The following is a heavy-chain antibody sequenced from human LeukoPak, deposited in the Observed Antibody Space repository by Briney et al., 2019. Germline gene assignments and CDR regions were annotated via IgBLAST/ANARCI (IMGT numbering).Heavy chain of an antibody. CDR1: GFTFSSCA. V-gene: IGHV3-30*04. CDR3: ARDITMVRGVLDY. J-gene: IGHJ4*02. CDR2: ISYDGSNK. D-gene: IGHD3-10*01. Sequence: GGSLRLSCAASGFTFSSCAMHWVRQAPGKGLEWVAVISYDGSNKYYADSVKGRFTISRDNSKNTLYLQMNSLRAEDTAVYYCARDITMVRGVLDYWGQGTLVTVSS.